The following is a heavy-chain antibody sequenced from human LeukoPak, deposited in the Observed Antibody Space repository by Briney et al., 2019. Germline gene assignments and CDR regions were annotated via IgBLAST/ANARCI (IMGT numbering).Heavy chain of an antibody. CDR2: IDWDDDK. D-gene: IGHD3-10*01. CDR3: ARGPGGIRGVNWFDP. J-gene: IGHJ5*02. V-gene: IGHV2-70*11. CDR1: GFSLSTSGMC. Sequence: ESGPTLVNPTQTLTLTCTFSGFSLSTSGMCVNWIRQPPGKALEWLARIDWDDDKYYSTSLKTRLTISKDTSKNQVVLTMTNMDPVDTATYYCARGPGGIRGVNWFDPWGQGTLVTVSS.